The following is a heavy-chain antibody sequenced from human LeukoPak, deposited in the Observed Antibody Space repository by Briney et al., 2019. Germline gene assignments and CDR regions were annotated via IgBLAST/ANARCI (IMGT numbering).Heavy chain of an antibody. V-gene: IGHV3-33*01. Sequence: GRTLRLSCAASGFTFSNYDMHWVRQAPGKGLEWVAVIWFDGSNKFYADSVKGRFTISRDNSKNTLYLQMNSLRAEDTAVYYCASSAGALIDCRGQGTLVIVSS. CDR1: GFTFSNYD. D-gene: IGHD6-19*01. CDR3: ASSAGALIDC. J-gene: IGHJ4*02. CDR2: IWFDGSNK.